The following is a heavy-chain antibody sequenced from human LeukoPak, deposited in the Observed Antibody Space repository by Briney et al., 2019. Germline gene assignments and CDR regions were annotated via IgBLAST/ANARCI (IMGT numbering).Heavy chain of an antibody. CDR2: ISYSGGST. V-gene: IGHV3-23*01. CDR3: AKDRGGGAAAELDF. D-gene: IGHD6-13*01. J-gene: IGHJ4*02. CDR1: GFTFTSYA. Sequence: GGSLRLPCAASGFTFTSYAMSWVRQAPGKGLEWVSTISYSGGSTYYADSVKGRFTISRDNSKSTLYLQLNSLRAEDTAIYYCAKDRGGGAAAELDFWGQGTLVAVSS.